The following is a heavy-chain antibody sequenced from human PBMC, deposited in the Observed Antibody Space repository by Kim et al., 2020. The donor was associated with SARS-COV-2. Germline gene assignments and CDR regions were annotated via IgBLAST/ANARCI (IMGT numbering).Heavy chain of an antibody. CDR1: GGSISSSSYY. CDR2: IYYSGST. V-gene: IGHV4-39*01. Sequence: SETLSLTCTVSGGSISSSSYYWGWIRQPPGKGLEWIGSIYYSGSTYYNPSLKSRVTISVDTSKNQFSLKLSSVTAADTAVYYCARHGYYYGSGSYYNPVWVCSYWGQGTLVTVSS. CDR3: ARHGYYYGSGSYYNPVWVCSY. D-gene: IGHD3-10*01. J-gene: IGHJ4*02.